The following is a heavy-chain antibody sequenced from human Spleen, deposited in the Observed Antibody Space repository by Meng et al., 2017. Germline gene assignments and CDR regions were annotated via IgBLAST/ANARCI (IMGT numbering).Heavy chain of an antibody. J-gene: IGHJ4*02. V-gene: IGHV3-15*01. D-gene: IGHD5-12*01. Sequence: VQLGGSGGGLVKPGGFLSIYCEGSGFTFSNAYMTWVRQVPGKRLEWVGRIKSKPDGETIDYAAPVKGRFTISRDDSKNTVYLQMNSLKTEDTAVYYCSGHIDYWGQGTLVTVSS. CDR3: SGHIDY. CDR2: IKSKPDGETI. CDR1: GFTFSNAY.